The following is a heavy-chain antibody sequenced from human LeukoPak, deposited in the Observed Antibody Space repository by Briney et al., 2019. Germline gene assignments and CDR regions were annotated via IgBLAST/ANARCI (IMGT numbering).Heavy chain of an antibody. CDR3: ASGLGRGNFDY. Sequence: SVKVSCKASGGTFSSYAISWVRQAPGQGLEWMGGIIPIFGTANYAQKFQGRVTITRDTSASTAYMELSSLRSEDTAVYYCASGLGRGNFDYWGQGTLVTVSS. V-gene: IGHV1-69*05. J-gene: IGHJ4*02. D-gene: IGHD7-27*01. CDR1: GGTFSSYA. CDR2: IIPIFGTA.